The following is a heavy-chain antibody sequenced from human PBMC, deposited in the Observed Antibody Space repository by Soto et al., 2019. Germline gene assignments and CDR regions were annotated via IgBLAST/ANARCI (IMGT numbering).Heavy chain of an antibody. D-gene: IGHD2-2*01. CDR1: GGSISSSSYY. V-gene: IGHV4-39*01. CDR2: IYYSGST. CDR3: ARQPYCSSTSCYPFSYWFDP. Sequence: QLQLQESGPGLVKPSETLSLTCTVSGGSISSSSYYWGWIRQPPGKGLEWIGSIYYSGSTYYNPSLKSRVTISVDTSKNQFSLKLSSVTAADTAVYYCARQPYCSSTSCYPFSYWFDPCGQGTLVTVSS. J-gene: IGHJ5*02.